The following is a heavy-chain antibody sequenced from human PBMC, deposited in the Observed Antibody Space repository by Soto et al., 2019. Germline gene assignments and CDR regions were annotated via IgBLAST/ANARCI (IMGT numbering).Heavy chain of an antibody. Sequence: QVQLVQSGAEVKKPGASVKVSCKASGYTFTSHKINWVRQATGQGLEWMGWMDPDSGKTAYVQKFQXXXTMTRNTXXXXXXXXXXXXXXXXXXXXYXAXQXXDYWGGXNWFDPWGQGTXVNV. J-gene: IGHJ5*02. CDR3: AXQXXDYWGGXNWFDP. V-gene: IGHV1-8*01. CDR2: MDPDSGKT. CDR1: GYTFTSHK. D-gene: IGHD2-21*01.